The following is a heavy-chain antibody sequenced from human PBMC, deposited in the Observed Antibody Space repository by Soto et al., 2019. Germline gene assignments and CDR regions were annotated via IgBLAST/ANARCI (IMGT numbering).Heavy chain of an antibody. V-gene: IGHV4-59*08. CDR3: ARRWGRTFDY. Sequence: SLTCTVSGGSISSYYWSWIRQPPGKGLEWIGYIFYSGSTNYNPSLKSRVTFSVDTSKNQFSLKLSSVTAADTAVYYCARRWGRTFDYWGQGTLVTSPQ. D-gene: IGHD7-27*01. CDR2: IFYSGST. CDR1: GGSISSYY. J-gene: IGHJ4*02.